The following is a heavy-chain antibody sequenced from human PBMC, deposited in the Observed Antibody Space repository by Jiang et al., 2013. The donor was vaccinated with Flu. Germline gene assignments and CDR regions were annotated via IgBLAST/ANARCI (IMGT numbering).Heavy chain of an antibody. V-gene: IGHV3-23*01. Sequence: AASGFTFSSYAMSWVRQAPGKGLEWVSAISGSGGSTYYADSVKGRFTISRDNSKNTLYLQMNSLRAEDTAVYYCAKDRSGSGSYYGVGYWGQGTLVTVSS. CDR3: AKDRSGSGSYYGVGY. D-gene: IGHD1-26*01. J-gene: IGHJ4*02. CDR1: GFTFSSYA. CDR2: ISGSGGST.